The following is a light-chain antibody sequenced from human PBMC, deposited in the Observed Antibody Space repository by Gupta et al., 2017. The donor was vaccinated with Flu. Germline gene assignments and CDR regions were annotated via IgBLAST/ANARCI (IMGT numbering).Light chain of an antibody. CDR3: QQDEKGHPGST. V-gene: IGKV3D-15*01. CDR2: GAS. CDR1: QSIRRH. J-gene: IGKJ2*01. Sequence: VVMTQSPATLSVSPGDTGTLSCRASQSIRRHLVWYQQKPGQPPLRLIYGASSRTEVSLGSCSGSGAETEITFTINSRQSEDFEVYYCQQDEKGHPGSTFGQGTKLDIK.